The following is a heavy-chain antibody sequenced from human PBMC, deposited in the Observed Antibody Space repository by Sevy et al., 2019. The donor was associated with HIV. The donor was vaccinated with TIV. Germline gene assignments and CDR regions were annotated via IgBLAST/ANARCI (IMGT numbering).Heavy chain of an antibody. CDR3: ARAYYYDSSAYYFDH. CDR2: INPNSGGT. D-gene: IGHD3-22*01. CDR1: GYTFTAYY. Sequence: ASVKVSCKASGYTFTAYYVHWVRQAPGQGLEWMGRINPNSGGTNYAQKFQGRVTMTRDTSISTAYMELSGLRYDDTDVYHCARAYYYDSSAYYFDHWGQRTLVTVSS. V-gene: IGHV1-2*05. J-gene: IGHJ4*02.